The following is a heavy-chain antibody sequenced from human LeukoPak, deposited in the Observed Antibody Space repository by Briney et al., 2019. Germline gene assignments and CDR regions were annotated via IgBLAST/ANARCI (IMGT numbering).Heavy chain of an antibody. CDR2: TYHRSKWYN. D-gene: IGHD1-26*01. J-gene: IGHJ4*02. CDR1: GDSVSSNSAA. Sequence: SQTPSLTCAISGDSVSSNSAAWKWIRQSPSRGLEWLGSTYHRSKWYNDYALSVKSRISVNPDTPKNQSSLQLNSVPPEDTAVYYCARGGSYSFDYWGQGTLVTVSS. V-gene: IGHV6-1*01. CDR3: ARGGSYSFDY.